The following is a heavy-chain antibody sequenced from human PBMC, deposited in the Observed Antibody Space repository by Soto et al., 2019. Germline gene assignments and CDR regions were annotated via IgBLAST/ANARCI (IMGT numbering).Heavy chain of an antibody. CDR2: IYYSGST. J-gene: IGHJ5*02. Sequence: QVQLQESGPGLVKPSQTLSLTCTVSGGSISSGGYYWSWIRQHPGKGLEWIGYIYYSGSTYYNPSLTSRVTISVDTSKNQFSLKLSSVTAADTAVYYCARLSYYYDSSGYYENWFDPWGQGTLVTVSS. D-gene: IGHD3-22*01. CDR3: ARLSYYYDSSGYYENWFDP. V-gene: IGHV4-31*03. CDR1: GGSISSGGYY.